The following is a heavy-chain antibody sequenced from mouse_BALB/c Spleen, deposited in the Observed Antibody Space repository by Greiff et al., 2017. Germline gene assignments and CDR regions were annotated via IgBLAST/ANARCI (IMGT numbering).Heavy chain of an antibody. Sequence: EVKLMESGGGLVKPGGSLKLSCAASGFTFSSYAMSWVRQTPEKRLEWVATISSGGSYTYYPDSVKGRFTISRDNAKNTLYLQMSSLRSEDTAMYYCARHEAITTVVAPFDYWGQGTTLTVSS. CDR1: GFTFSSYA. J-gene: IGHJ2*01. CDR3: ARHEAITTVVAPFDY. D-gene: IGHD1-1*01. CDR2: ISSGGSYT. V-gene: IGHV5-9-3*01.